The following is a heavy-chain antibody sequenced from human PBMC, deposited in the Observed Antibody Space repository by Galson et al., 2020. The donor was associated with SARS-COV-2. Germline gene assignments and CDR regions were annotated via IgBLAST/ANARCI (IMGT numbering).Heavy chain of an antibody. V-gene: IGHV4-30-2*01. CDR3: ASRDGYNSPFDY. J-gene: IGHJ4*02. Sequence: SWIRQPPGKGLEWIGYIYHSGSTYYNPSLKSRVTISVDRSKNQFSLKLSSVTAADTAVYYCASRDGYNSPFDYWGQGTLVTVSS. CDR2: IYHSGST. D-gene: IGHD5-12*01.